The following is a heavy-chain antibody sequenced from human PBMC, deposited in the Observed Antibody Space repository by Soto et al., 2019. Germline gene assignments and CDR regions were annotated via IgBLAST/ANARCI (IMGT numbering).Heavy chain of an antibody. D-gene: IGHD1-1*01. Sequence: PGGSLRLSCAASQLIFRSRWMSWVRQAPGKGLEWVASIKQDGGEKYYVDSMKGRLTISRDNAKNSLYLQMNSLRAEDTAVYYCAGGTRNYFDFWGQGTLVTVSS. CDR2: IKQDGGEK. V-gene: IGHV3-7*01. CDR3: AGGTRNYFDF. J-gene: IGHJ4*02. CDR1: QLIFRSRW.